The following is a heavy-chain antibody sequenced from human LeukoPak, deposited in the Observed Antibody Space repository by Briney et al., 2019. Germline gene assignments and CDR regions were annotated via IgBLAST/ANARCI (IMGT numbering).Heavy chain of an antibody. J-gene: IGHJ4*02. D-gene: IGHD6-6*01. V-gene: IGHV1-46*01. Sequence: GASVKVSCKASVYTFTSYYMHWVRQAPGQGLERMGIINPSCGSTSYAQKFQGRVTMTRDTSTSTVYMELSSLRSEDTAVYYCARLRSSFDYWGQGTLVTVSS. CDR1: VYTFTSYY. CDR2: INPSCGST. CDR3: ARLRSSFDY.